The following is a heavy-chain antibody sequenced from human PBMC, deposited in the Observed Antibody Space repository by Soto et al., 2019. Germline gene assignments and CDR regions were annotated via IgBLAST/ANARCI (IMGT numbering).Heavy chain of an antibody. V-gene: IGHV3-23*04. Sequence: EVQVVESGGGLVQPGGSLRLSCTASGFTFSNYGMRWVRQAPGKGLEWVSSISSDGTDTYYVDSVKGRFTVSRDNSRNTLYLQMNSLRTEDTAVYYCAKIMHEIPYNGMAVWGQGTTVTVSS. CDR1: GFTFSNYG. CDR2: ISSDGTDT. J-gene: IGHJ6*01. D-gene: IGHD2-2*02. CDR3: AKIMHEIPYNGMAV.